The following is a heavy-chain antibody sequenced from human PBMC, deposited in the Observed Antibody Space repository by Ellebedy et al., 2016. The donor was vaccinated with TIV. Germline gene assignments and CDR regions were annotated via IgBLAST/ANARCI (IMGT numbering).Heavy chain of an antibody. CDR2: ISSNGGST. Sequence: GESLKISCSASGFTFSSYAMHWVRQAPGKGLEYVSAISSNGGSTYYADSVKGRFTISRDNSKNTLYLQMGSLRAEDMAVYYCARAYYQGTYFDLWGRGTLVTVSS. V-gene: IGHV3-64*02. CDR3: ARAYYQGTYFDL. J-gene: IGHJ2*01. CDR1: GFTFSSYA. D-gene: IGHD3-10*01.